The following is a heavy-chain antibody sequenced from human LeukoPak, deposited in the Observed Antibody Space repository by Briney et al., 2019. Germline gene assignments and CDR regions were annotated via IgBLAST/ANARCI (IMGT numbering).Heavy chain of an antibody. J-gene: IGHJ4*02. CDR1: GFTFSSYS. CDR3: ARAGGDYFDY. D-gene: IGHD1-14*01. V-gene: IGHV3-21*01. Sequence: GGSQRLSCAASGFTFSSYSMNWVRQAPGKGLEWVSSISSSSSYIYYADSVKGRFTISRDNAKNSLYLQMNSLRAEDTAVYYCARAGGDYFDYWGQGTLVTVSS. CDR2: ISSSSSYI.